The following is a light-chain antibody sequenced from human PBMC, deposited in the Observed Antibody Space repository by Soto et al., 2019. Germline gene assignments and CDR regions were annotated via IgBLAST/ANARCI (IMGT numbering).Light chain of an antibody. CDR1: SSDVDSYKY. Sequence: QSVLTQPASVSGAPGQSITISCTATSSDVDSYKYVSWYQHHPGKAPKVMIYEVNHRPSGVSDRFSGSKSGNTASLTISGLQAEDEADYYCSSDPTHNLLIFGGGTKLTVL. V-gene: IGLV2-14*01. J-gene: IGLJ2*01. CDR2: EVN. CDR3: SSDPTHNLLI.